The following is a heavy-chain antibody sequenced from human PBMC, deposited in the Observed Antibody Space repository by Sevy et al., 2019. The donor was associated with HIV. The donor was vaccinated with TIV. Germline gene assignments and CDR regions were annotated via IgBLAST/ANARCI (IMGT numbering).Heavy chain of an antibody. CDR2: IRSKAYGGTT. CDR1: GFTFGDYA. V-gene: IGHV3-49*03. J-gene: IGHJ6*02. D-gene: IGHD6-13*01. CDR3: TSQTGIAAAGNYYYYGMDV. Sequence: GGSLRLSCTASGFTFGDYAMSWFRQAPEKGLEWVGFIRSKAYGGTTEYAASVKGRFTISRDDSKSIAYLQMNSLKTEDTAVYYCTSQTGIAAAGNYYYYGMDVWGQGTTVTVSS.